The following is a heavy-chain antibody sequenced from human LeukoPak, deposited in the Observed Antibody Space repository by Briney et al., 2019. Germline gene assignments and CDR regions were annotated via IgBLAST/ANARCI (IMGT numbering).Heavy chain of an antibody. V-gene: IGHV3-43*02. CDR3: ARDTYSYGSPSDY. CDR2: ISGDGGST. CDR1: GFTFDDYA. D-gene: IGHD5-18*01. J-gene: IGHJ4*02. Sequence: GGSLRLSCAASGFTFDDYAMHWVRQAPGKGLEWVSLISGDGGSTYYADSVKGRFTISRDNAKNSLYLQMNSLRAEDTALYYCARDTYSYGSPSDYWGQGTLVTVSS.